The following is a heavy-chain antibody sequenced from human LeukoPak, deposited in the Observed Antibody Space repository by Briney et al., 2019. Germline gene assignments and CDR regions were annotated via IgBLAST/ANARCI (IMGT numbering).Heavy chain of an antibody. Sequence: SVKVSCKASGYAFSRYGISWVRQAPGQGLEWMGGIIPIFGTANYAQKFQGRVTITAGESTSTAYMELSSLRSEDTAVYYCARDLRGYCSSTSCYKEMDAFDIWGQGTMVTVSS. CDR3: ARDLRGYCSSTSCYKEMDAFDI. D-gene: IGHD2-2*01. J-gene: IGHJ3*02. CDR1: GYAFSRYG. CDR2: IIPIFGTA. V-gene: IGHV1-69*13.